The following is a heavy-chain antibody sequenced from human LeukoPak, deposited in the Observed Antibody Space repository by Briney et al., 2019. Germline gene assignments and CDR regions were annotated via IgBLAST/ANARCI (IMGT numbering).Heavy chain of an antibody. CDR1: GFTFSTYS. CDR2: IGTVSFHR. CDR3: VRDANPASGELIDDNWFDP. D-gene: IGHD1-7*01. V-gene: IGHV3-21*01. J-gene: IGHJ5*02. Sequence: GGSLRLSCAASGFTFSTYSMNWVRQAPGKGLEWVSSIGTVSFHRYYTDSVKGRFTISRDNAKNSLFLQMESLRVEDTAIYYCVRDANPASGELIDDNWFDPWGQGTLVTVSS.